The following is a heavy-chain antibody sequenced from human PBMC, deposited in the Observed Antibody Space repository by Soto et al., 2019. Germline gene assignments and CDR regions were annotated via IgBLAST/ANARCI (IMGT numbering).Heavy chain of an antibody. D-gene: IGHD2-15*01. CDR2: IKQDESEK. CDR3: ARPSGYCSGGSCFPFDL. CDR1: GFTFSSYW. Sequence: GGSLRLSCAASGFTFSSYWMTWVRQTPGEGLEWVANIKQDESEKYYVDSVKGRFTISRDNAKNSLYLQMNSLRGEDTAVYYCARPSGYCSGGSCFPFDLWGQGTLVTVSS. J-gene: IGHJ4*02. V-gene: IGHV3-7*01.